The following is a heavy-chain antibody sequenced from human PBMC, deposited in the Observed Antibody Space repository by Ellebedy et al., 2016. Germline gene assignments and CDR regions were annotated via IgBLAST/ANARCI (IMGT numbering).Heavy chain of an antibody. CDR2: IIPIFGTA. CDR3: ARQGGDSSGYYNWFDP. J-gene: IGHJ5*02. V-gene: IGHV1-69*06. Sequence: ASVKVSCKASGGTFSSYAISWVRQAPGQGLEWMGGIIPIFGTANYAQKFQGRVTITADKSTSTAYMELSSLRSEDTAVYYCARQGGDSSGYYNWFDPWGQGTLVTVSS. D-gene: IGHD3-22*01. CDR1: GGTFSSYA.